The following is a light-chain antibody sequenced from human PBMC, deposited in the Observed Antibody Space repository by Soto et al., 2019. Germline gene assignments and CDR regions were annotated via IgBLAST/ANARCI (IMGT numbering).Light chain of an antibody. V-gene: IGKV3-20*01. CDR3: HQYASSPWT. J-gene: IGKJ1*01. CDR2: DAS. Sequence: EIVLTQSPGTLSLSPGDRATLSCRASQSVSSTYLAWYQQKPGQAPRLLIYDASTRAAGIPERFSGSGSGTDVTLIISRLEAEDFAVYYCHQYASSPWTFGQGAKVEIK. CDR1: QSVSSTY.